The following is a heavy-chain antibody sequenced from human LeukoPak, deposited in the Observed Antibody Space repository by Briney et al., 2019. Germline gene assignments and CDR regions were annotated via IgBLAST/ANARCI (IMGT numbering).Heavy chain of an antibody. CDR3: ARDRVRGSSNPYFDY. CDR1: GGSISNSGIY. CDR2: IYYSGST. Sequence: PSQTLYLTCTVSGGSISNSGIYWSWIRQHPGKGLEWIGYIYYSGSTNYNPSLKSRVTISVDTSKNQFSLKLSSVTAADTAVYYCARDRVRGSSNPYFDYWGQGTLVTVSS. J-gene: IGHJ4*02. V-gene: IGHV4-61*08. D-gene: IGHD1-26*01.